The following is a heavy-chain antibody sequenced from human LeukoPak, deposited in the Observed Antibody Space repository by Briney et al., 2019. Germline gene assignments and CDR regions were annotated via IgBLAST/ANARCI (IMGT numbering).Heavy chain of an antibody. Sequence: SETQSLTCSVSGGSISSGDYYWSWIRQPPGKGLEWIGHIYYSGSTHLNPSLKSRVTISVDTSKNQFSLKLSSVTATDTAVYYCARSLLSAGSGSYGFDPWGQGTLVTVSS. J-gene: IGHJ5*02. CDR2: IYYSGST. D-gene: IGHD3-10*01. CDR3: ARSLLSAGSGSYGFDP. V-gene: IGHV4-30-4*01. CDR1: GGSISSGDYY.